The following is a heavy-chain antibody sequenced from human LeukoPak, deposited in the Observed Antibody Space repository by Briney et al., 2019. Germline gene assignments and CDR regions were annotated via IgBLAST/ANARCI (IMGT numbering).Heavy chain of an antibody. J-gene: IGHJ4*02. CDR1: GGTFSSYA. CDR2: IIPIFGTA. D-gene: IGHD6-13*01. CDR3: ARDRSLAAGNFDY. V-gene: IGHV1-69*13. Sequence: EASVNVSCKASGGTFSSYAISWVRQAPGQGLEWMGGIIPIFGTANYAQKFQGRVTITADESTSTAYMELSSLRSEDTAVYYRARDRSLAAGNFDYWGQGTLVTVSS.